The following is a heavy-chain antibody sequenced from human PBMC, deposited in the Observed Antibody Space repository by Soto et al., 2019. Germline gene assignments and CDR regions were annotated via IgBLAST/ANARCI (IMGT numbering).Heavy chain of an antibody. D-gene: IGHD5-12*01. J-gene: IGHJ6*04. Sequence: EVQLLESGGDLVQPGGSLRLSCAASGFTFSFYAMSWVRQAPGKGLEWVSAISGSGDSTYFADSVKGRFTIYRDNYKNTLYLQMNSLRAEDTAVYYCATKEGYGSVDVWGKGTMVTVSS. CDR3: ATKEGYGSVDV. CDR2: ISGSGDST. V-gene: IGHV3-23*01. CDR1: GFTFSFYA.